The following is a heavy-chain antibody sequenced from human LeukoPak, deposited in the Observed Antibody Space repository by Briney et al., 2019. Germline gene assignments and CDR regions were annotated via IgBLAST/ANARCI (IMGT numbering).Heavy chain of an antibody. Sequence: PGGSLRLSCAASGFSFSSYSMNWVRQAPGKGLEWVSSITSSSSYIYYADSVKGRFTISRDNANNSLYLQMNSLRAEDTAVYYCARRVAVAGASAWFGPWGQGTLVTVSS. J-gene: IGHJ5*02. D-gene: IGHD6-19*01. V-gene: IGHV3-21*01. CDR1: GFSFSSYS. CDR2: ITSSSSYI. CDR3: ARRVAVAGASAWFGP.